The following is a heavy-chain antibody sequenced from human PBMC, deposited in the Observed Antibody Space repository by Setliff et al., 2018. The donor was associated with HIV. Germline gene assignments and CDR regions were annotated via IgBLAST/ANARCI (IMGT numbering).Heavy chain of an antibody. D-gene: IGHD3-10*01. V-gene: IGHV4-39*01. Sequence: SETLSLTCTVSGGSIGSGGYYWGWIRQPPGKGLEWIGSIYYSGSAYYNPSLKSRVTISVDTSKNQFSLKLNSVTAADTAVFYCARHRVITGSFDYWGQGTLVTVSS. J-gene: IGHJ4*02. CDR2: IYYSGSA. CDR3: ARHRVITGSFDY. CDR1: GGSIGSGGYY.